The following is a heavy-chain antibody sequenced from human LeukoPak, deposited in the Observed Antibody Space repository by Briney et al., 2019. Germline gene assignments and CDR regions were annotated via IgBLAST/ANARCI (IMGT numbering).Heavy chain of an antibody. Sequence: SETLSLTCTVSGVSISSGGYYWSWIRQHPGKGLEWIAYIYYTGSTYYNPSLKSRLTISVDRSKNQFSLRLSSMPAADTAVYYCARVPSVIDAFDIWGQGTMVTVSS. V-gene: IGHV4-31*03. J-gene: IGHJ3*02. CDR1: GVSISSGGYY. CDR2: IYYTGST. CDR3: ARVPSVIDAFDI. D-gene: IGHD2-21*01.